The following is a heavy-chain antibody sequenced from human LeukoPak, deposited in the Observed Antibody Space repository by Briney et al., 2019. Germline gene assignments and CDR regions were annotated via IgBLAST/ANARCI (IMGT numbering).Heavy chain of an antibody. D-gene: IGHD3-10*01. CDR1: GIAFEKSW. CDR2: MKQDGSER. Sequence: GGSLRLSCVASGIAFEKSWLNWVRQAPGRGLEWVDNMKQDGSERYYVDSLKGRFTISRDNAKNSLYLQMNSLRAEDTAVYYCARGVRGATQCDAFDIWGQGTMVTVSS. J-gene: IGHJ3*02. CDR3: ARGVRGATQCDAFDI. V-gene: IGHV3-7*01.